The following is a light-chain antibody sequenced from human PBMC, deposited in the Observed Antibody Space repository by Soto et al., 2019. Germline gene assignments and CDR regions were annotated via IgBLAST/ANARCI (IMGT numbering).Light chain of an antibody. CDR3: CSYTSNTPRVV. CDR2: DVS. V-gene: IGLV2-14*03. Sequence: QSVLTQPASVSGSPGQSITISCTGTSSDIGDYNYVSWYQQHPGKAPKVMIYDVSNRPSGVSNRFSGSKSGNTASLTISGLQAEDEADYYCCSYTSNTPRVVFGGGTKLTVL. CDR1: SSDIGDYNY. J-gene: IGLJ2*01.